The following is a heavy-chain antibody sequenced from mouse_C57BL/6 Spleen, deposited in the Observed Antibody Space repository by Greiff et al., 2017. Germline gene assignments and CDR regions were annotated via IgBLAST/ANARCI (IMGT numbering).Heavy chain of an antibody. V-gene: IGHV1-64*01. CDR3: ARSGSSGPAWFAY. D-gene: IGHD3-2*02. CDR1: GYTFTSYW. Sequence: QVQLQQPGAELVKPGASVKLSCKASGYTFTSYWMHWVKQRPGQGLEWIGMIHPNSGSTNYNEKFKSKATLTVDKSSSTAYMQLSSLTSEDSAVYYGARSGSSGPAWFAYWGQGTLVTVSA. J-gene: IGHJ3*01. CDR2: IHPNSGST.